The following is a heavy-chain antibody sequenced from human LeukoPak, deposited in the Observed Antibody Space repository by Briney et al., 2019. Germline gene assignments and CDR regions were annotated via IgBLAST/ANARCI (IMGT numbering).Heavy chain of an antibody. V-gene: IGHV3-23*01. D-gene: IGHD4-17*01. CDR1: GFTFSIYA. CDR3: AKTVTTQAYYWYFDL. J-gene: IGHJ2*01. Sequence: GGSLRLSCAASGFTFSIYAMSWVRQARGKGLEWVSAIGGSGQNTNYADSVKGRFTISRDNSRNTLYLDMNILRAEDTAVYYCAKTVTTQAYYWYFDLWGRGTLVTVSS. CDR2: IGGSGQNT.